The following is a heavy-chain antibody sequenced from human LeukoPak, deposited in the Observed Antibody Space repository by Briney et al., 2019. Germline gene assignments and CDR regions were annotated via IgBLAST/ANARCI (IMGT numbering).Heavy chain of an antibody. D-gene: IGHD5-18*01. CDR1: GFTVSSNY. Sequence: GGSLRLSCAASGFTVSSNYMSWVRQAPGKGLEWVSVIYSGGSTNYADSVKGRFTISRDNAKNSLYLQMNSLKTEDTAVYYCTRHRFRSIQLWADAFDIWGQGTMVTVSS. V-gene: IGHV3-53*03. CDR2: IYSGGST. J-gene: IGHJ3*02. CDR3: TRHRFRSIQLWADAFDI.